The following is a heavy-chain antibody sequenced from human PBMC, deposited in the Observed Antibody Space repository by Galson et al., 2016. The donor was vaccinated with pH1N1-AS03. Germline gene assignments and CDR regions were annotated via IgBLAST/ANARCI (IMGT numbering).Heavy chain of an antibody. J-gene: IGHJ4*01. D-gene: IGHD3-10*01. CDR1: GFTFNQYA. Sequence: LRLSCAASGFTFNQYAMHWVRQAPGKGLEWVGLVSYDGAHTYYADSVKGRFTISRGNSENTLYLQMNSLGPEDTAVYYCARELWFGVDYWGPGTLVTVSS. CDR3: ARELWFGVDY. V-gene: IGHV3-30-3*01. CDR2: VSYDGAHT.